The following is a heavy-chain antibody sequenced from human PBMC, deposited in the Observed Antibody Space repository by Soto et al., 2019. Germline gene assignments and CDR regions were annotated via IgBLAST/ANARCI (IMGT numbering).Heavy chain of an antibody. J-gene: IGHJ6*02. CDR2: IWDDGSDK. CDR1: GFMFGNYG. D-gene: IGHD2-8*02. V-gene: IGHV3-33*01. Sequence: ESVGGVVPPGRSLRLSCTASGFMFGNYGMYWVRQAPGKGLEWVAVIWDDGSDKHYADSVKGRFTISRDNSKSTLYLQMSSLRAEDTAVYYCARRSGRGMDVWGQGTTVTVSS. CDR3: ARRSGRGMDV.